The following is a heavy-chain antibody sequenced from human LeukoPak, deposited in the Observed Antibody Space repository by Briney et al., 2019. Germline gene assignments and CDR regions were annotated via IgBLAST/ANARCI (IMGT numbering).Heavy chain of an antibody. D-gene: IGHD1-7*01. CDR1: GYTFTSYD. J-gene: IGHJ6*03. V-gene: IGHV1-8*03. CDR3: ARSGLELARRQTTYYYYYYMDV. CDR2: MNPNSGNT. Sequence: ASVKVSCKASGYTFTSYDINWVRQATGQGLEWMGWMNPNSGNTGYAQKFQGRVTITRNTSISTAYMELSSLRSEDTAVYYCARSGLELARRQTTYYYYYYMDVWGKGTTVTVSS.